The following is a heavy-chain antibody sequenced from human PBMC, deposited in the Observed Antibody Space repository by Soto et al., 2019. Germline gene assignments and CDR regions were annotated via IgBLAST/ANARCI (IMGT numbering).Heavy chain of an antibody. J-gene: IGHJ6*02. CDR3: ARGRSRLWYYYGMDV. Sequence: GGSLRLSCAASGFTFSSYAMHWVRQAPGKGLEWVAVISYDGSNKYYADSVKGRFTISRDNSENTLYLQMNSLRAEDTAVYYCARGRSRLWYYYGMDVWGQGTTVTVSS. V-gene: IGHV3-30-3*01. CDR2: ISYDGSNK. CDR1: GFTFSSYA.